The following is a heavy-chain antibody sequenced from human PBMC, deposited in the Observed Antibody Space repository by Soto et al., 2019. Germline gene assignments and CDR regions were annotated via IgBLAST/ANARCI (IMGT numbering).Heavy chain of an antibody. D-gene: IGHD3-16*02. CDR1: GYAFTSYY. J-gene: IGHJ6*02. V-gene: IGHV1-46*01. CDR3: ARGFSGKVRLGEVSPQALRYYYGMDV. Sequence: GASVKVSCKASGYAFTSYYMHWVRQAPGQGLEWMGIINPSGGSTSYAQKFQGRVTMTRDTSTSTVYMELSSLRSEDTAVYYCARGFSGKVRLGEVSPQALRYYYGMDVWGQGTTVTVPS. CDR2: INPSGGST.